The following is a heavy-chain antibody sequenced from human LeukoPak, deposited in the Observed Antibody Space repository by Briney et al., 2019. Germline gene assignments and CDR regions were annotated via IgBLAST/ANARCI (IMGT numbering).Heavy chain of an antibody. Sequence: GESLKISRKGSGYSFTSYWNGWVGQMPGKSLEWMGTIYPGDSDTRYSPSFQGQVTISADKSISPAYLQWSSLKASGTAMYYCASTTYYYDSSGYWGAFDIWGQGTMVTVSS. D-gene: IGHD3-22*01. CDR3: ASTTYYYDSSGYWGAFDI. CDR2: IYPGDSDT. V-gene: IGHV5-51*01. J-gene: IGHJ3*02. CDR1: GYSFTSYW.